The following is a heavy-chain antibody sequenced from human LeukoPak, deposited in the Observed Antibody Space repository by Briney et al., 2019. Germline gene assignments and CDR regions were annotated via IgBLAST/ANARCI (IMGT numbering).Heavy chain of an antibody. CDR2: ISSSSSTI. J-gene: IGHJ3*02. CDR1: GFTFSSYS. CDR3: ARLRIPDAFDI. D-gene: IGHD5-12*01. V-gene: IGHV3-48*01. Sequence: GGSLRLSCAASGFTFSSYSMNWVRQAPGKGLEWVSYISSSSSTIYYADSVKGRITISRDNAKNSLYLQMNSLRAEDTAVYYCARLRIPDAFDIWGQGTMVTVSS.